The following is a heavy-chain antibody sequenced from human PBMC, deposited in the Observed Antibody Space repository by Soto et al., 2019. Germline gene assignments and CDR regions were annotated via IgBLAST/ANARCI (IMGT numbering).Heavy chain of an antibody. D-gene: IGHD3-3*01. CDR2: IKQDGSEK. Sequence: GGSLRLSCAASGFTFSSYWMSWVRQAPGKGLEWVANIKQDGSEKYYVDSVKGRFTISRDNAKNSLYLQMNSLRAEDTAVYYCARDPGLVLRSAYYFDYWGQGTLVTVSS. CDR1: GFTFSSYW. CDR3: ARDPGLVLRSAYYFDY. J-gene: IGHJ4*02. V-gene: IGHV3-7*01.